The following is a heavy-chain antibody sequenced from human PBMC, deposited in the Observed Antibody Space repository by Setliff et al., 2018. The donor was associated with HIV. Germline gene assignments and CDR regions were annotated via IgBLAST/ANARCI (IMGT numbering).Heavy chain of an antibody. V-gene: IGHV1-69*04. Sequence: GASVKVSCKASGGTLRSYGMTWVRQAPGQGLEWMGTVIPVRDMANYAEKFQGRVTITADRSTSTSYMELRGLRSEDTAVYFCARETYFFDVTTFYSCALGVWGQGTTVTVSS. CDR1: GGTLRSYG. CDR2: VIPVRDMA. D-gene: IGHD4-17*01. CDR3: ARETYFFDVTTFYSCALGV. J-gene: IGHJ6*02.